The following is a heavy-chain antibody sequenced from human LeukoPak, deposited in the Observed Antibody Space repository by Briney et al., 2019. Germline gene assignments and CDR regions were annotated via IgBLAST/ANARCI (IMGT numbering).Heavy chain of an antibody. D-gene: IGHD6-13*01. CDR1: GGSISSGSYY. V-gene: IGHV4-61*02. CDR2: IYTSGST. J-gene: IGHJ4*02. Sequence: SETLSLTCTVSGGSISSGSYYWSWIRQPAGKGLEWIGRIYTSGSTNYNPSLKSRVTISVDTSKNQFSLKLSSVTAADTAVYYCARVGNIAAAGPDYWGQGTLVTVSS. CDR3: ARVGNIAAAGPDY.